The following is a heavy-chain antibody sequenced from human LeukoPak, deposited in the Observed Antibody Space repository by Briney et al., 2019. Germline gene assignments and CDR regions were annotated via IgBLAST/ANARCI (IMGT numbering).Heavy chain of an antibody. CDR1: GFTFSSYA. Sequence: PGGSLRLSCTTSGFTFSSYALSWVRQAPGKGLEWVSGIRVSGSTYYPDSVTGRFTISRDNAKNSLYLQMNSLRAEDTAVYYCARDLAAAGTPGGQGTLVTVSS. CDR3: ARDLAAAGTP. J-gene: IGHJ4*02. V-gene: IGHV3-23*01. D-gene: IGHD6-13*01. CDR2: IRVSGST.